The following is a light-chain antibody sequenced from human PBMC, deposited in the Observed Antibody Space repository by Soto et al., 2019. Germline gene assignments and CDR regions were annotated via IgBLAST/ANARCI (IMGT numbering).Light chain of an antibody. CDR3: SSYRNGNTLVV. J-gene: IGLJ2*01. CDR2: EVN. V-gene: IGLV2-14*01. Sequence: QSALTQPASVSGSPGQSITISCTGTSDDVGGYNYVSWYQQHPGKAPKLMIFEVNNRPSGVSNRFSGSRSGNTASLTISGLQAEDEAVYYCSSYRNGNTLVVFGGGTKLTVL. CDR1: SDDVGGYNY.